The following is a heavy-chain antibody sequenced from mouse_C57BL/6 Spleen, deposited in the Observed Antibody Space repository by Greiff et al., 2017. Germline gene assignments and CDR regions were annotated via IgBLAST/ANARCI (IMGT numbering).Heavy chain of an antibody. CDR1: GYTFTDYN. CDR2: INPNNGGT. V-gene: IGHV1-18*01. D-gene: IGHD1-1*01. CDR3: ARDYYGSRWYCDV. Sequence: EVKLMESGPELVKPGASVKIPCKASGYTFTDYNMDWVKQSHGKSLEWIGDINPNNGGTIYNQKFKGKATLTVDKSSSTAYMELRSLTSEDTAVYDCARDYYGSRWYCDVWGTGTTVTVSS. J-gene: IGHJ1*03.